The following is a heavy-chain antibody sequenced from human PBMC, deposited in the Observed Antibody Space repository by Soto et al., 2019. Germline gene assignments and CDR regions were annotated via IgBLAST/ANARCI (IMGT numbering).Heavy chain of an antibody. CDR1: GFTFSDYY. CDR3: ARVEKYRYYYDSSGYYFDAFDI. J-gene: IGHJ3*02. D-gene: IGHD3-22*01. Sequence: GGSLRLSCAASGFTFSDYYMSWIRQAPGKGLEWVSYISSSGSTIYYADSVKGRFTISRDNAKNSLYLQMNSLRAEDTAVYYCARVEKYRYYYDSSGYYFDAFDIWGQGTMVTVSS. V-gene: IGHV3-11*01. CDR2: ISSSGSTI.